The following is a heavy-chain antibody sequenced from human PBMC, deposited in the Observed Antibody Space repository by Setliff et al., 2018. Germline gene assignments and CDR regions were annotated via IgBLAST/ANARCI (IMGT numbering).Heavy chain of an antibody. D-gene: IGHD3-10*01. V-gene: IGHV5-51*01. CDR3: AVLQVPLAAPAHFEF. CDR1: GDIFANSW. CDR2: IHPGDSDI. J-gene: IGHJ4*02. Sequence: ESLKISCRVSGDIFANSWIGWVRQMPGKGLEWMGIIHPGDSDIRYGPSFQGQVTISADKSINTAYLQWVGLKASDTAMYYCAVLQVPLAAPAHFEFWGQGTPVTVSS.